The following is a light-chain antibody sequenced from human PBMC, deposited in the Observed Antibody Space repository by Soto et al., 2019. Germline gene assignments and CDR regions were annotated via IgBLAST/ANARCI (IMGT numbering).Light chain of an antibody. CDR1: QSISTW. V-gene: IGKV1-5*03. CDR2: KAS. CDR3: QQYDAYPMT. Sequence: DVQMTQSPSTLSASVGDRVTITCRASQSISTWLAWYQQKPGKAPNLLIYKASTLESGVPSRFSGRGSGTDFTLTISSLQPDDLATYYCQQYDAYPMTFGQGTRLEIK. J-gene: IGKJ5*01.